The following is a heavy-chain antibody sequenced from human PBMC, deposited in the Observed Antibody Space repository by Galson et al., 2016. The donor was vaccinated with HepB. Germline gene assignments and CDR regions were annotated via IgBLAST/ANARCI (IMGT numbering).Heavy chain of an antibody. Sequence: SVKVSCKASGYTFTSSGISWVRQAPGQGLEWMGWISAYNGDTKYAQKFQGRVTMTTDTSTSTAYMELRSLRSDDTAVYYCARDGGGMYCIGGTCYLTKDNRFDSWGQGRQLTLS. D-gene: IGHD2-15*01. J-gene: IGHJ5*01. CDR1: GYTFTSSG. CDR3: ARDGGGMYCIGGTCYLTKDNRFDS. V-gene: IGHV1-18*01. CDR2: ISAYNGDT.